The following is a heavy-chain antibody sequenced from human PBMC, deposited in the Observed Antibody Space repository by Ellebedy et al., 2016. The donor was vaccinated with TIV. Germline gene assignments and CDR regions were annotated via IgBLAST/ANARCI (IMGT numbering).Heavy chain of an antibody. CDR3: ARWPSGDAPLDY. CDR2: ISYDGSNK. D-gene: IGHD4-17*01. CDR1: GFTFSSYA. V-gene: IGHV3-30-3*01. J-gene: IGHJ4*02. Sequence: LSLTCAASGFTFSSYAMHWVRQAPGKGLEWVAVISYDGSNKYYADSVKGRFTISRDNSKNTLYLQMNSLRVEDTAVYYCARWPSGDAPLDYWGQGTLVTVSS.